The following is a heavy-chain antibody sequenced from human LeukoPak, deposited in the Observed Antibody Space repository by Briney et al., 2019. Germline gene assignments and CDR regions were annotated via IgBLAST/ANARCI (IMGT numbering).Heavy chain of an antibody. V-gene: IGHV4-59*01. Sequence: SETLSLTCTVSGGSISSNYWSWIGQPPGKGLEWSGYIYYSGSTNYNPSLKSRVTISVDTSKNQFSLKLSSVTAADTAVYYCARDDDDYVWGSYRYWGQGTLVTVSS. CDR3: ARDDDDYVWGSYRY. J-gene: IGHJ4*02. D-gene: IGHD3-16*02. CDR1: GGSISSNY. CDR2: IYYSGST.